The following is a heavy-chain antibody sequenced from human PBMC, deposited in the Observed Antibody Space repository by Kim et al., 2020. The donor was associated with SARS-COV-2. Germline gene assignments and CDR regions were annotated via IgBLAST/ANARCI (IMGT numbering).Heavy chain of an antibody. V-gene: IGHV3-33*01. CDR3: ASGAPMDY. D-gene: IGHD2-15*01. J-gene: IGHJ4*02. Sequence: EGRDKCTADSVKGRFTISRDNSKNTLYLQMSSLCADDTAMYYCASGAPMDYWGQGTLVTVSS. CDR2: EGRDK.